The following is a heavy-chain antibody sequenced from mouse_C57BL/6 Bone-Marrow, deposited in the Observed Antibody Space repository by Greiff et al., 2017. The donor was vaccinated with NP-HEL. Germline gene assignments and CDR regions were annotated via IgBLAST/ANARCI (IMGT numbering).Heavy chain of an antibody. CDR2: INPNNGGT. Sequence: EVQLQQSGPELVKPGASVKISCKASGYTFTDYYMNWVKQSHGKSLEWIGDINPNNGGTSYNQKFKGKATLTVDKSSSTAYMELRSLTSEDSAVDDCARGGTAQATDFDYWGKGTTLTVSS. J-gene: IGHJ2*01. CDR1: GYTFTDYY. V-gene: IGHV1-26*01. D-gene: IGHD3-2*02. CDR3: ARGGTAQATDFDY.